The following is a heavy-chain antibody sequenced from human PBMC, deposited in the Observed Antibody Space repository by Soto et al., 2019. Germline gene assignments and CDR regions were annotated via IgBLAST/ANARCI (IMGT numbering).Heavy chain of an antibody. CDR3: ARIQRAAAGNDWFDP. J-gene: IGHJ5*02. CDR1: GFSLSTSGMC. V-gene: IGHV2-70*11. CDR2: IDWDDDK. Sequence: SGPTLVNPTQTLTLTCTFSGFSLSTSGMCVSWIRQPPGKALEWLARIDWDDDKYYSTSLKTRLTISKDTSKNQVVLTMTNMDPVDTATYYCARIQRAAAGNDWFDPWGQGTLVTVSS. D-gene: IGHD6-13*01.